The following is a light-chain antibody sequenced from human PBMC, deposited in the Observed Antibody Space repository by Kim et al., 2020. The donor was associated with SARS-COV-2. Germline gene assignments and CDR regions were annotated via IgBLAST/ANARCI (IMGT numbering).Light chain of an antibody. J-gene: IGKJ2*01. V-gene: IGKV1-39*01. CDR3: QQSYGTPRT. Sequence: SASVGDRVTISCRASQSISNYVNWYQQKPGKAPKVLIYAASTLPTGVPSRFSGSGSGTDFTLTISSLQPEDFATYYCQQSYGTPRTFGQGTKLEI. CDR2: AAS. CDR1: QSISNY.